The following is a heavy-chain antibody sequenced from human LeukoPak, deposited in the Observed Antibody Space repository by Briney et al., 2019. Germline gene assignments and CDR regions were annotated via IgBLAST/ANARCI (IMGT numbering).Heavy chain of an antibody. CDR1: GFTFDDYA. J-gene: IGHJ4*02. CDR3: ARDPTQEMATMEDY. CDR2: ISWNSGSI. Sequence: PGRSLRLSCAASGFTFDDYAMHWVRQAPGKGLEWVSGISWNSGSIGYADSVKGRFTISRDNAKNSLYLQMNSLRAEDTAVYYCARDPTQEMATMEDYWGQGTLVTVSS. V-gene: IGHV3-9*01. D-gene: IGHD5-24*01.